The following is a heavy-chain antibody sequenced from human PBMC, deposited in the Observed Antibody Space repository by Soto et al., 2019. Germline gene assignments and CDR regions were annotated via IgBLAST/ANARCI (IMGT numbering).Heavy chain of an antibody. J-gene: IGHJ5*02. CDR3: ARDTGYCSGGSCYPDGSYNWFDT. D-gene: IGHD2-15*01. Sequence: SETLSLTCTVSGAPITINYWSWIRQAPGKGLEWIGYIYYSGSTTYNPSLKSRVTMSADTSKDQFSLKLNSVTAADTAVYYCARDTGYCSGGSCYPDGSYNWFDTWGQGTLVTVSS. V-gene: IGHV4-59*01. CDR1: GAPITINY. CDR2: IYYSGST.